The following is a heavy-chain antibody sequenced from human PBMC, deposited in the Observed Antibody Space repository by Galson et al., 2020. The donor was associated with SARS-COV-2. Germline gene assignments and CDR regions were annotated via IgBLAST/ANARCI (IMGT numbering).Heavy chain of an antibody. D-gene: IGHD2-2*01. CDR1: GGSISSSSYH. J-gene: IGHJ5*02. CDR2: IYYSRRT. Sequence: SETLSLTCTVSGGSISSSSYHWGWIRQPPGKGLEWIGTIYYSRRTYYNTSLKSRVTISVDTSKNQFSLKLSSVTAADTAVYYCARLVTAAAIWGNWFYPWGQVTLGTVSS. CDR3: ARLVTAAAIWGNWFYP. V-gene: IGHV4-39*01.